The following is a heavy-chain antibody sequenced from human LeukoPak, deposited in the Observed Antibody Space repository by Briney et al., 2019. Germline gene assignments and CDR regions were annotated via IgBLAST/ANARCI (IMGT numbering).Heavy chain of an antibody. CDR3: ARDGRLGGRYRSVGGFDP. CDR1: GITFRNAW. D-gene: IGHD1-26*01. J-gene: IGHJ5*02. CDR2: IRSKPDGGTS. Sequence: GESLRLSCAASGITFRNAWMTWVRQSPGKGLEWVGRIRSKPDGGTSDYAAPVEGRFTISRDDSKNTLYLEMNSLKSEDTAVYYCARDGRLGGRYRSVGGFDPWGQGTLVTVSS. V-gene: IGHV3-15*01.